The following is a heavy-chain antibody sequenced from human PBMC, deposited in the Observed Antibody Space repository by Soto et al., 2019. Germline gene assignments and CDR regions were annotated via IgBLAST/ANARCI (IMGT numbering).Heavy chain of an antibody. J-gene: IGHJ5*02. D-gene: IGHD1-26*01. CDR2: IIPIFGTA. Sequence: QVQLVQSGAEVKKPGSSVKVSCKASGGTFSSYAISWVRQAPGQGLEWMGGIIPIFGTANYAQKFQGRVTITADKSTSTANMELSSLRSEDTAVYYCARECRGEGATTWFDPWGQGTLVTVSS. CDR3: ARECRGEGATTWFDP. CDR1: GGTFSSYA. V-gene: IGHV1-69*06.